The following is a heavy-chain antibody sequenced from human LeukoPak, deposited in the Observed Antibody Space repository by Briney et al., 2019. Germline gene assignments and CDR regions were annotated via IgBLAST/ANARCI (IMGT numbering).Heavy chain of an antibody. CDR3: ARAPVDYGSGNYYFDC. Sequence: PSQTLSLTCTVSGGSISSGGYYWSWIRQHPGKGLEWIGYIYYSGSTYYNPSLKSRVTISVDTSKNQFSLKLSSVTAAVTAVYYCARAPVDYGSGNYYFDCWGQGTLVTVSS. V-gene: IGHV4-31*03. D-gene: IGHD3-10*01. CDR2: IYYSGST. CDR1: GGSISSGGYY. J-gene: IGHJ4*02.